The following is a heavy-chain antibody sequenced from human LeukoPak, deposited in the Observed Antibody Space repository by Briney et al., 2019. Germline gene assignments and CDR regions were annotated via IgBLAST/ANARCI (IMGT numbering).Heavy chain of an antibody. CDR3: ARDGGGYSYVGYFDY. D-gene: IGHD5-18*01. CDR2: IYYSGST. CDR1: GGSISSYY. V-gene: IGHV4-59*01. Sequence: SETLSLTCTVSGGSISSYYWSWIRQPPGKGLEWIGYIYYSGSTNYNPSLKSRVTISVDTSKNQFSLKLSSVTAADTAVCYCARDGGGYSYVGYFDYWGQGTLVTVSS. J-gene: IGHJ4*02.